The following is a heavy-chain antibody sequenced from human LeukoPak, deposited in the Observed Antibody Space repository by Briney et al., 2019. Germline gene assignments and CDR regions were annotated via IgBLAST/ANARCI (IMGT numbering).Heavy chain of an antibody. CDR1: GGSISSGGYY. D-gene: IGHD5-18*01. J-gene: IGHJ4*02. CDR3: ASYSWGYYFDY. CDR2: IYYSGST. V-gene: IGHV4-31*03. Sequence: PSETLSLTCTVSGGSISSGGYYWSWIRQHPGKGLEWIGYIYYSGSTYYNPSLKSRVTISVDMSKNQFSLKLSSVAAADTAVYYCASYSWGYYFDYWGQGTLVTVSS.